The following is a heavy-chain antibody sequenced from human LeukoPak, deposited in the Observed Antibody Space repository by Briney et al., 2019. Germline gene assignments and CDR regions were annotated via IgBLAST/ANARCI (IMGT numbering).Heavy chain of an antibody. V-gene: IGHV4-34*01. Sequence: SETLSLTCAVSGGSFSDYYWSWIRQPPGKGLEWIGEINHSGSTNYNPSLKSRVTISVDTSKNQFSLKLNSVTAADTAVYYCARGGLGYDSSGTHYWGQGTLVTVSS. J-gene: IGHJ4*02. D-gene: IGHD3-22*01. CDR2: INHSGST. CDR3: ARGGLGYDSSGTHY. CDR1: GGSFSDYY.